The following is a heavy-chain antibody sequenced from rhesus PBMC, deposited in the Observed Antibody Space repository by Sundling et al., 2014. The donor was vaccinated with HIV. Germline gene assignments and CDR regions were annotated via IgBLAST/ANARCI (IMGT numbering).Heavy chain of an antibody. V-gene: IGHV1S2*01. CDR1: GYTFTDYY. J-gene: IGHJ4*01. CDR3: ARDLSGNWWLDY. Sequence: QVQLVQSGAEVKKPGSSVKVSCKASGYTFTDYYIHWVRQTPRQGLEWMAWINPYNGNTKYTQRFRGRFTMTRDTSTSTAYIELSSLRSEDTAIYYCARDLSGNWWLDYWGQGVLVTVSS. CDR2: INPYNGNT. D-gene: IGHD6-25*01.